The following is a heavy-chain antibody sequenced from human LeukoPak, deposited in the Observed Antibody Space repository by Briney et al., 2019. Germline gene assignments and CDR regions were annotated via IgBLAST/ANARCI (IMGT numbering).Heavy chain of an antibody. D-gene: IGHD2-21*01. J-gene: IGHJ6*03. V-gene: IGHV3-23*01. CDR3: AKHLGSHSFLFYYMDV. Sequence: GGSLRLSCEASQFTFSRFAMSWIRQAPGTGLEWVSTLSGSGTATYYADSVKGRFTTSRDNSKDTLYLQMDNLRADDTAVYYCAKHLGSHSFLFYYMDVWGTGTSVIVSS. CDR1: QFTFSRFA. CDR2: LSGSGTAT.